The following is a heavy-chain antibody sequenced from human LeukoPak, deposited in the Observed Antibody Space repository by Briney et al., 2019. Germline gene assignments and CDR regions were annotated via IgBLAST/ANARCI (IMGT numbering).Heavy chain of an antibody. CDR3: GRGGNGIDI. D-gene: IGHD2-8*01. CDR1: GFTFSNYL. V-gene: IGHV3-74*01. Sequence: GGSLRLSCAASGFTFSNYLMHWVRQAPGKGLVWVSRINSDESNTNSYADSVKGRFTISRDNAKNTLYLQMDSLRAEDTAVYFCGRGGNGIDIWGQGTTVIVSS. CDR2: INSDESNT. J-gene: IGHJ3*02.